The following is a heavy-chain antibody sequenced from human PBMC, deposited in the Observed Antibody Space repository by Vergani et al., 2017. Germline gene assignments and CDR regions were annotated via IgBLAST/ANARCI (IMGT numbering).Heavy chain of an antibody. V-gene: IGHV1-18*04. J-gene: IGHJ3*02. CDR1: GYTFTSYG. D-gene: IGHD1-26*01. CDR2: ISAYNGNT. Sequence: QVQLVQSGAEVKKPGASVKVSCKASGYTFTSYGISWVRQAPGQGLEWMGWISAYNGNTNYAQKPQGRVTMTTDTSTSTAYMELRSLRSEDTAVYYCARVEPDKVGATTGGAFDIWGQGTMVTVSS. CDR3: ARVEPDKVGATTGGAFDI.